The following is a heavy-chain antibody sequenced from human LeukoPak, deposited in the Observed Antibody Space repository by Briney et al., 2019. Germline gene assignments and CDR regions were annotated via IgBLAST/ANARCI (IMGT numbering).Heavy chain of an antibody. CDR2: ISGSGGST. D-gene: IGHD6-13*01. CDR1: GFTFSXYA. J-gene: IGHJ6*02. Sequence: AASGFTFSXYAMXWVRQAPGKGLEWVXAISGSGGSTYYADSVKGRFTISRDNSKNTLYLQMNSLRAEDTAVYYCAKSAAAGNYYYYGMDVWGQGTTVTVSS. CDR3: AKSAAAGNYYYYGMDV. V-gene: IGHV3-23*01.